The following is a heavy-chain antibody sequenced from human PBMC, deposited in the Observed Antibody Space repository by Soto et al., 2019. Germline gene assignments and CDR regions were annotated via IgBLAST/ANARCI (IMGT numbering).Heavy chain of an antibody. Sequence: PGGSLRLSCAASGFTFSSYGMHWVRQSPGKGLEWVAVIWYDGSNKYYADSVKGRFTISRDNSKNTLYLQMNSLRAEDTAVYYCARKAARVFFDLDYWGQGTLVTVSS. CDR1: GFTFSSYG. CDR3: ARKAARVFFDLDY. D-gene: IGHD6-6*01. CDR2: IWYDGSNK. J-gene: IGHJ4*02. V-gene: IGHV3-33*01.